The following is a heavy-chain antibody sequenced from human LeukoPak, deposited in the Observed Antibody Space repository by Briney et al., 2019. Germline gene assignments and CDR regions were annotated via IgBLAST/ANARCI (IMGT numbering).Heavy chain of an antibody. J-gene: IGHJ4*02. CDR3: ATWSSSWPYYFDY. D-gene: IGHD6-13*01. CDR2: IIPIFGTA. CDR1: GGTFSSYA. V-gene: IGHV1-69*13. Sequence: APVKVSCKASGGTFSSYAISCVRQAPGQGLEWMGGIIPIFGTANYAQKFQGRVTITADESTSTAYMELSSLRSEDTAVYYCATWSSSWPYYFDYWGQGTLVTVSS.